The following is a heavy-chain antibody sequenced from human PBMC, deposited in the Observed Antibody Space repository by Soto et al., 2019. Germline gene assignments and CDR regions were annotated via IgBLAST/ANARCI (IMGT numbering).Heavy chain of an antibody. D-gene: IGHD6-13*01. CDR2: IFATSTTI. Sequence: TGGSLRLSCVASGFPFSSYSLVWVRQAPGKGLEWVSYIFATSTTIYYPDPVKGRFYISRDNSKNTVSLHMNSLRAEDTALYYCARGPFYGSSWGQGTLVTVSS. CDR1: GFPFSSYS. V-gene: IGHV3-48*01. CDR3: ARGPFYGSS. J-gene: IGHJ4*02.